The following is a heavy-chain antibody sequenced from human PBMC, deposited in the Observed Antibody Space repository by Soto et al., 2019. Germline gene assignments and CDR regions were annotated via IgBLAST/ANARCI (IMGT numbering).Heavy chain of an antibody. CDR3: AKGSSVVHHMAV. CDR1: GFTFSDYA. J-gene: IGHJ6*03. D-gene: IGHD6-6*01. V-gene: IGHV3-23*01. Sequence: EEQLLESGGALVQPGGSLRLSCAGYGFTFSDYAMTWVRQAPGRGLEWVSFVSASAIETYSVDSVRGRFTISRDNSKNRLFLQMNDLRGEDTAVYYCAKGSSVVHHMAVWGRGTTVTVTS. CDR2: VSASAIET.